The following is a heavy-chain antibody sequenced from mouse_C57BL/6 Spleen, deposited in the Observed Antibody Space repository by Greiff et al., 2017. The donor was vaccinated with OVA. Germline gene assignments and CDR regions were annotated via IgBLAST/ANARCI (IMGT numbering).Heavy chain of an antibody. V-gene: IGHV5-17*01. CDR1: GFTFSDYG. J-gene: IGHJ4*01. CDR2: ISSGSSTI. Sequence: EVQVVESGGGLVKPGGSLKLSCAASGFTFSDYGMHWVRQAPEKGLEWVAYISSGSSTIYYADTVKGRFTISRDNAKNTLFLQMTSLRSEDTAMYYCARPRDDYDEAMDYWGQGTSVTVSS. D-gene: IGHD2-4*01. CDR3: ARPRDDYDEAMDY.